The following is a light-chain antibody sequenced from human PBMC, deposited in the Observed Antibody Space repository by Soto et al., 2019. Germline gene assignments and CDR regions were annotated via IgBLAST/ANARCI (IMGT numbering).Light chain of an antibody. CDR1: QGITYD. CDR2: DAS. CDR3: QKYDTAPTWT. V-gene: IGKV1-27*01. J-gene: IGKJ4*02. Sequence: DIQMTQSPSSLSASIGDRVTITCRASQGITYDLAWYQQKPGKVPKVLIYDASTLQPGVPYRFSGSGSGTDLTLTISSLQPEDIAAYYCQKYDTAPTWTVGGGTKVEI.